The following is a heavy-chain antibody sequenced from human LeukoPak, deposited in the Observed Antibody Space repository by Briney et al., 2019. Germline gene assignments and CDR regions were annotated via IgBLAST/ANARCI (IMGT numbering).Heavy chain of an antibody. CDR3: ARVWELSFDY. Sequence: PGGSLRLSCAASGFTVSTDHMSCVRQAPGKGLDSVAISYSGCTSQHSESVKGRFTISRENSKNSLYLQMNSLRDEDTVLYYCARVWELSFDYWGQGTLVTVSS. J-gene: IGHJ4*02. V-gene: IGHV3-53*01. D-gene: IGHD1-26*01. CDR2: SYSGCTS. CDR1: GFTVSTDH.